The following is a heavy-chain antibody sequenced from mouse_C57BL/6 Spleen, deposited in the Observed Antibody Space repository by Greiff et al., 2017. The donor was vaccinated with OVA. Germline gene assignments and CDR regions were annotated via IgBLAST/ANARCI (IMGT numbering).Heavy chain of an antibody. V-gene: IGHV1-15*01. CDR3: TRYHEVDY. Sequence: VKLQESGAELVRPGASVTLSCKASGYTFTDYEMHWVKQTPVHGLEWIGAIDPETGGTAYNQKFKGKAILTADKSSSTAYMELRSLTSEDSAVYYCTRYHEVDYWGQGTTLTVSS. CDR2: IDPETGGT. J-gene: IGHJ2*01. CDR1: GYTFTDYE.